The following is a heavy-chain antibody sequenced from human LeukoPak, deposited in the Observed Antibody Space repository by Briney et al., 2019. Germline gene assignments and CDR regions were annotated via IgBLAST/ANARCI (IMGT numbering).Heavy chain of an antibody. CDR1: GFKFSDHY. Sequence: GGSQRLSCAASGFKFSDHYIDWVRQAPGKGLEWVGRSRNKASSYTTEYAASVEGRFTISRDASESSLYLQMNSLRTEDTAVYYCATGYSGYDWYHFDFWGQGTLVTVSS. V-gene: IGHV3-72*01. CDR3: ATGYSGYDWYHFDF. D-gene: IGHD5-12*01. CDR2: SRNKASSYTT. J-gene: IGHJ4*02.